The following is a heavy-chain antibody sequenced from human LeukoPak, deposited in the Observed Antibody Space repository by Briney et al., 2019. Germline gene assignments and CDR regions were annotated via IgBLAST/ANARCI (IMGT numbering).Heavy chain of an antibody. CDR1: GFTFSSYG. D-gene: IGHD2-21*02. J-gene: IGHJ4*02. CDR3: ARDSLRGDFESPTGY. CDR2: IWYDGSNK. Sequence: PGGSLRLSCAASGFTFSSYGMHWVRQAPGKGLEWVAVIWYDGSNKYYADSVKGRLTISRDNSKNTLYLQMDSLRVDDTAVYYCARDSLRGDFESPTGYWGQGTWVTVSS. V-gene: IGHV3-33*01.